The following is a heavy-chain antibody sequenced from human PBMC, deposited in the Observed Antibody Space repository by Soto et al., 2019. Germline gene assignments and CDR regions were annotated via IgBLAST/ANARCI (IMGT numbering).Heavy chain of an antibody. J-gene: IGHJ6*02. Sequence: GESLKISCKGSGYSFTSYWISWVRQMPGKGLEWMGRIDPSDSYTNYSPSFQGHVTISADKSISTAYLQWSSLKASDTAMYYCARQPGIAAGRYGMDVWGQGTTVTV. CDR2: IDPSDSYT. CDR1: GYSFTSYW. D-gene: IGHD6-13*01. CDR3: ARQPGIAAGRYGMDV. V-gene: IGHV5-10-1*01.